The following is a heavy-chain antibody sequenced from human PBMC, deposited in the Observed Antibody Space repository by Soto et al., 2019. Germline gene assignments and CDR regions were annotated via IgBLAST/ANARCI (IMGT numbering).Heavy chain of an antibody. CDR2: LSFDASKK. J-gene: IGHJ4*02. Sequence: ESGGGVGQPGRSLRLSCAASGFNFSAYGMHWVSQAPGTGLELVALLSFDASKKYYADSVKGRFTISRDTSRNTLYLQMNSLRVEDTAVYYCRVGVADWGQGTRVTVSS. D-gene: IGHD1-26*01. V-gene: IGHV3-30*03. CDR3: RVGVAD. CDR1: GFNFSAYG.